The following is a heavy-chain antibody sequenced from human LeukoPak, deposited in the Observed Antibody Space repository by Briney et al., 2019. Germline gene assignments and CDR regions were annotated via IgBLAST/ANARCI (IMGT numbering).Heavy chain of an antibody. J-gene: IGHJ5*02. CDR3: AKDADTALVRYNCFDP. D-gene: IGHD5-18*01. V-gene: IGHV3-23*01. CDR1: GFTFSSYA. Sequence: GGSLRLSCAASGFTFSSYAMSWVRQAPGKGLEWVSPISGSGGSTYYADSVKGRFTISRDNSKSTLYLQMNSLRAEHTAVYYCAKDADTALVRYNCFDPWGQGTLVTVAS. CDR2: ISGSGGST.